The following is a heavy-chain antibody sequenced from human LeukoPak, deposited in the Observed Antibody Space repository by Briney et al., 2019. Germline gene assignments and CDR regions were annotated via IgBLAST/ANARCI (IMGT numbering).Heavy chain of an antibody. D-gene: IGHD2-21*02. Sequence: PGRSLRLSCAASGFTFTTYGMHWVRQAPGKGLEWVAVIWYDGSNKYYADSVKGRFTISRDNSKNTLYLHMNSLRVDDTAVYYCARADCGGDCYLDCWGQGTLVTVSS. V-gene: IGHV3-33*01. CDR1: GFTFTTYG. J-gene: IGHJ4*02. CDR3: ARADCGGDCYLDC. CDR2: IWYDGSNK.